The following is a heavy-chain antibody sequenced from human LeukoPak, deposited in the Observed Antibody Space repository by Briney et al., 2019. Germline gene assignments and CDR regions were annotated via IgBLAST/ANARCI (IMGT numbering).Heavy chain of an antibody. J-gene: IGHJ4*02. V-gene: IGHV3-7*01. D-gene: IGHD1-26*01. CDR1: GFTFSRYW. CDR3: ARDKIVGATYFDD. CDR2: IKQDGGDK. Sequence: GGSLRLSCAASGFTFSRYWMAWVRQAPGKGLEWVANIKQDGGDKNYVDSVKGRFTISRDNAKNLMYLQMNCLRAEDTAVYYCARDKIVGATYFDDWGQGTLVTVSS.